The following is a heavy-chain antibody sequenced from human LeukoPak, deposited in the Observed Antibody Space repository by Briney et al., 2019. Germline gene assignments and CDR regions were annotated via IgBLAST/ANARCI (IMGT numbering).Heavy chain of an antibody. CDR3: ARDQGLLWFGELLFPYYYGMDV. V-gene: IGHV1-18*01. CDR1: GYTFTSYG. J-gene: IGHJ6*02. D-gene: IGHD3-10*01. Sequence: GASVKVSCKASGYTFTSYGISWVRQAPGQGLEWMGWISAYNGNTNYAQKLQGRVTMTTDTSTSTAYMELRSLRSDDTAVYYCARDQGLLWFGELLFPYYYGMDVWGQGTTVTVSS. CDR2: ISAYNGNT.